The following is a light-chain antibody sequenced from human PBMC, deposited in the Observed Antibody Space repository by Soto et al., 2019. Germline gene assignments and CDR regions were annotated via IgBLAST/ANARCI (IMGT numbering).Light chain of an antibody. CDR3: SSYTTSTTVL. CDR2: YVG. J-gene: IGLJ2*01. Sequence: QSALTQPASVSGSPGQSITISCTGTSSDVGAYNFVSWYQQHPGKAPKLMIYYVGNRPSGVSNRFSGSKSGNTASLTISGVQAEDEADYYCSSYTTSTTVLFGGGTKLTVL. CDR1: SSDVGAYNF. V-gene: IGLV2-14*03.